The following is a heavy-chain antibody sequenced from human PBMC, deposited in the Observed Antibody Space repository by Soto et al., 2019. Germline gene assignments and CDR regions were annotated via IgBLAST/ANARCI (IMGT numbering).Heavy chain of an antibody. J-gene: IGHJ4*02. CDR2: ISYDGSNE. CDR3: AKDRDRYCSGGSCYWLDY. D-gene: IGHD2-15*01. V-gene: IGHV3-30*18. Sequence: QVQLVESGGGVVQPGRSLRLSCAASGFTFSSYAMHWVRQAPGKGLEWVIVISYDGSNEYHADSVKGRFTISRDNSKNTXFLQMNSLRAEDTAVYYCAKDRDRYCSGGSCYWLDYWGQGTLVTVSS. CDR1: GFTFSSYA.